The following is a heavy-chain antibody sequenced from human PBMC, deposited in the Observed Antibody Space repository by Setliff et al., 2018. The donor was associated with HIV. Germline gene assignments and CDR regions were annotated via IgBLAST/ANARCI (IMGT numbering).Heavy chain of an antibody. CDR2: IKQDGSEK. V-gene: IGHV3-7*01. CDR1: GFTFSSYA. Sequence: PGGSLRLSCAASGFTFSSYAMSWVRQAPGKGLEWVANIKQDGSEKYYVDSVRGRFTISRDNAKNSLYLQMNSLRAEDTAVYYCAREGRGSDYFDYWGQGTLVTVSS. CDR3: AREGRGSDYFDY. D-gene: IGHD3-10*01. J-gene: IGHJ4*02.